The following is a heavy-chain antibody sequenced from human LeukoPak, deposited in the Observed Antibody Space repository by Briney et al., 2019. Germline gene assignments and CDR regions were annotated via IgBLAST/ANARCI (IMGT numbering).Heavy chain of an antibody. CDR3: ARDDYCSGGSCLSY. D-gene: IGHD2-15*01. V-gene: IGHV3-7*01. CDR1: GFTFRSYW. J-gene: IGHJ4*02. CDR2: IKQDGSEK. Sequence: GGSLRLSCVVSGFTFRSYWMSWVRQAPGKGLEWVANIKQDGSEKYYVDSVKGRFTISRDNASNSLFLEMKSLRAEGTAVYYCARDDYCSGGSCLSYWGQGTLVTVSS.